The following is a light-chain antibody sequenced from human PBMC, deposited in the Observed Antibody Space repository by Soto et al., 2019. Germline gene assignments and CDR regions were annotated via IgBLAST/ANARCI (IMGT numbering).Light chain of an antibody. CDR1: QGISSA. CDR3: QQFNSYSGVT. Sequence: AIQLTQSPSSLSASVGDRVTITCRASQGISSALAWYQQKPGKAPKLLIYDASSLESGVPSRFSGSGSGTDFTHTISSLQPEDFATYYCQQFNSYSGVTFGQGTRLEIK. V-gene: IGKV1-13*02. J-gene: IGKJ5*01. CDR2: DAS.